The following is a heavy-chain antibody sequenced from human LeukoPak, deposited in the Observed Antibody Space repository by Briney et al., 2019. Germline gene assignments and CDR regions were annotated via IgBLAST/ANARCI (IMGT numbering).Heavy chain of an antibody. CDR1: GFTFSSYW. D-gene: IGHD2-15*01. J-gene: IGHJ5*02. CDR3: AREGCSGGSCYHNWFDP. Sequence: AGGSLRLSCAASGFTFSSYWMRWVRQAPGRGLEWVANINQDGSEKYYVDSVKGRFTISRDNAKNALYLQMNSLRAEDTAVYYCAREGCSGGSCYHNWFDPWGQGTLVTVSS. CDR2: INQDGSEK. V-gene: IGHV3-7*01.